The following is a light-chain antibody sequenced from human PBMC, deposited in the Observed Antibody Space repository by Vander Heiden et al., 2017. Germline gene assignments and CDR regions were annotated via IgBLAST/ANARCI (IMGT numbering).Light chain of an antibody. CDR2: GNN. Sequence: QSVLTQPPSVSGAPGQRVTISSTGSSANIGAGYDVHWYQQLPGTAPKLLIYGNNNRPSGVPDRFSCSKSGTSASLAITGLQAEDETDYYCQSYDSSLTAYVFGTGTKVTVL. J-gene: IGLJ1*01. V-gene: IGLV1-40*01. CDR3: QSYDSSLTAYV. CDR1: SANIGAGYD.